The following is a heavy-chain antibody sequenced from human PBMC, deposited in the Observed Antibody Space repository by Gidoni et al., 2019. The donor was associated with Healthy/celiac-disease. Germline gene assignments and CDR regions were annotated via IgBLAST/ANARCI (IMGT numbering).Heavy chain of an antibody. D-gene: IGHD2-15*01. CDR3: ASFSRSGGSILDY. CDR2: INPRGGST. Sequence: QVQLVQSGAEVKTPGSSVKVSCKASGYTFTSYYMHWVRQAPGQGLEWMGIINPRGGSTRYAQKFQGRVTMTRDTSTSTVYMELSSLRSEDTAVYYCASFSRSGGSILDYWGQGTLVTVSS. CDR1: GYTFTSYY. J-gene: IGHJ4*02. V-gene: IGHV1-46*01.